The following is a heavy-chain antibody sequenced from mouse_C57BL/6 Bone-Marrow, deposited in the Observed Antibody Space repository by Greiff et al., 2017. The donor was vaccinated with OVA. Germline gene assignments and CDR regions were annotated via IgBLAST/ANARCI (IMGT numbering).Heavy chain of an antibody. CDR3: AAPWFAY. Sequence: EVQLQQSGAELVRPGSSVKMSCKTSGYTFTSYGINWVKQRPGQGLEWIGYIYIGTGYTEYNEKFKGKATLTSDTSSSTAYMQLSSLTSEDSAIYFCAAPWFAYWGQGTLVTVSA. V-gene: IGHV1-58*01. CDR1: GYTFTSYG. J-gene: IGHJ3*01. CDR2: IYIGTGYT.